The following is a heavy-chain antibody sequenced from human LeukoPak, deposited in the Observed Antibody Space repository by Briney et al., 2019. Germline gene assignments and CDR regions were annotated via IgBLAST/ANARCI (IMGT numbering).Heavy chain of an antibody. D-gene: IGHD3-10*01. V-gene: IGHV1-46*01. CDR3: ARGGGYGSGPH. J-gene: IGHJ4*02. CDR1: GYTFTSYG. CDR2: INPSGGST. Sequence: GASVKVSCKASGYTFTSYGISWVRQAPGQGLEWMGIINPSGGSTTYTQKFQGRVTMTRDTSTKTVYMELSSLRPEDTAVYYCARGGGYGSGPHWGQGTLVTVSS.